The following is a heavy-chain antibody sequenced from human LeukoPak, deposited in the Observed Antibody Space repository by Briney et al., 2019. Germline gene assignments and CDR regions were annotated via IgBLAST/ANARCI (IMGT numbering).Heavy chain of an antibody. CDR1: GFTFNIYA. J-gene: IGHJ4*02. CDR3: TRPSYDSSVSGVVY. D-gene: IGHD3-22*01. Sequence: GGSLRLSCAASGFTFNIYAMSWVRQASGKGLEWVGRIRSKANSYATTDVASVRGRFSISRDDSKNTAYLQMNSLKTEDTAVYYCTRPSYDSSVSGVVYWGQGTLVTVSS. V-gene: IGHV3-73*01. CDR2: IRSKANSYAT.